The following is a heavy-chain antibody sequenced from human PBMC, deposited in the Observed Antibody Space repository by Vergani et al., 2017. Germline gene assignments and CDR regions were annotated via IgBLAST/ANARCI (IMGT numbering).Heavy chain of an antibody. Sequence: QVQLQESGPGLVKPSETLSLTCTVSGGSISSYYWSWIRQPPGKGLEWIGYIYYSGSTNYNPSLKSRVTISVDTSKNQFSLKLSSVTAADTAVYYCARETRIDGGNYYFDYWGQGTLVTVSS. CDR2: IYYSGST. D-gene: IGHD4-23*01. CDR3: ARETRIDGGNYYFDY. CDR1: GGSISSYY. J-gene: IGHJ4*02. V-gene: IGHV4-59*01.